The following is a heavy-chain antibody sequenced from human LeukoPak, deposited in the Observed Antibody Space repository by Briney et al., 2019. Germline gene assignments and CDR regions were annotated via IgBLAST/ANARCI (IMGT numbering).Heavy chain of an antibody. Sequence: SVKVSCKASGGTFSSYAISWVRQAPGQGLEWMGRIIPILGTANYAQKLQGRVTITTDESTSTAYMELSSLRSEDTAVYYCARDRYSSGWYNPRYYYYYYMDVWGKGTTVTVSS. CDR2: IIPILGTA. CDR1: GGTFSSYA. CDR3: ARDRYSSGWYNPRYYYYYYMDV. D-gene: IGHD6-19*01. V-gene: IGHV1-69*11. J-gene: IGHJ6*03.